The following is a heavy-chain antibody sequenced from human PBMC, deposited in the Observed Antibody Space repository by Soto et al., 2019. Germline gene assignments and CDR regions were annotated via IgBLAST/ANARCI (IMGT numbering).Heavy chain of an antibody. CDR2: IKSKTDGGTT. CDR1: GFTFSNAW. Sequence: EVQLVESGGGLVKPGGSLRLSCAASGFTFSNAWMSWVRQAPGKGLGWVGRIKSKTDGGTTDYAAPVKGRFTISRDDSKNTLYLQMNSLKTEDTAVYYCTTLIADLGEDYWGQGTLVTVSS. V-gene: IGHV3-15*01. D-gene: IGHD3-16*01. CDR3: TTLIADLGEDY. J-gene: IGHJ4*02.